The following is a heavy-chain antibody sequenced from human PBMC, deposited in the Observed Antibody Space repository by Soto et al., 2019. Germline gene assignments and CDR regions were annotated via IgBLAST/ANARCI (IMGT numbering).Heavy chain of an antibody. J-gene: IGHJ4*02. CDR1: GFSFTTAGVA. CDR3: GNSDGGYEFIDCDF. V-gene: IGHV2-5*01. Sequence: QITLQESGPTLVKPTQTLTLTCTFSGFSFTTAGVAVGWIRQTPGGALAWLTLVYYNHDRRFSPSMKTRLTITGDTSKNQVDLSLTNVYPWDTAIYFCGNSDGGYEFIDCDFWGQGIPVTVSS. CDR2: VYYNHDR. D-gene: IGHD5-12*01.